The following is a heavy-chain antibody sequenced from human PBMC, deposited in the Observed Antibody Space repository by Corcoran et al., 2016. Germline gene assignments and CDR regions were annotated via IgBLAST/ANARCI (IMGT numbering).Heavy chain of an antibody. V-gene: IGHV1-46*01. CDR1: GYTFTSYY. D-gene: IGHD2-2*01. CDR2: INPSGGST. CDR3: ARDHAREDRVVVPAAIGGWFDP. J-gene: IGHJ5*02. Sequence: QVQLVQSGAEVKKPGASVKVSCKASGYTFTSYYMHWVRQAPGQGLEWMGIINPSGGSTSYAQKFQGRVTMTRDTSTSTVYMELSSLRSEDTAVYYGARDHAREDRVVVPAAIGGWFDPCGHGTLVTVSS.